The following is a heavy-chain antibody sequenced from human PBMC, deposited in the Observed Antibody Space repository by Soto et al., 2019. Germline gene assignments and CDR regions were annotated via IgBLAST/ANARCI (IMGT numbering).Heavy chain of an antibody. V-gene: IGHV3-23*01. CDR3: AKADGEQWLIPHLDN. J-gene: IGHJ4*02. Sequence: GGSLRLSCEASGFNFKKFAMGWVRQAPGEGLEWVSGISCCGGSTSYADSVKGRFTLARDGSKNTLSLHLNSLRFEDTARYFCAKADGEQWLIPHLDNWGQGTLVTVSS. D-gene: IGHD6-19*01. CDR1: GFNFKKFA. CDR2: ISCCGGST.